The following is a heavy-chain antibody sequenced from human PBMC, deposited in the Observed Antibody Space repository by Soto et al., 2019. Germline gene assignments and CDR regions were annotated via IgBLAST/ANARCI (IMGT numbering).Heavy chain of an antibody. Sequence: QVQLVESGGGVVQPGRSLRLSCAASGFTFSSYGMHWVRQAPGKGLEWVAVISYDGSNKYYADSVKGRFTISRDNSKKTLYLQMNSLRAEDTAVYYCAKDRGTVDIVATDPLDYWGQGTLVTVSS. J-gene: IGHJ4*02. CDR1: GFTFSSYG. D-gene: IGHD5-12*01. CDR3: AKDRGTVDIVATDPLDY. CDR2: ISYDGSNK. V-gene: IGHV3-30*18.